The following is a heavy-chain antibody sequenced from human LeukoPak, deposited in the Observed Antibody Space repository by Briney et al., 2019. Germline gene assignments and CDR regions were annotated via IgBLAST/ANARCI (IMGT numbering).Heavy chain of an antibody. V-gene: IGHV3-23*01. D-gene: IGHD2-15*01. CDR2: ISRSGVST. CDR1: GFTFSSYG. Sequence: GGSLRLSCAASGFTFSSYGMSWVRQAPGKGLEWVSAISRSGVSTYYADSVKGRFTISRDNAKNSLFLQMNSLRAEDTAVYYCARVLRYCSGGNCYSGGLGYMDVWGKGTTVTISS. CDR3: ARVLRYCSGGNCYSGGLGYMDV. J-gene: IGHJ6*03.